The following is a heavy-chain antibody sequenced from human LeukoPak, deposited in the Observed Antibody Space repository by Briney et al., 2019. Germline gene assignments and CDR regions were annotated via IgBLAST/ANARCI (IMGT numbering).Heavy chain of an antibody. V-gene: IGHV3-48*03. CDR2: ISSSGSTI. CDR3: ARATRGVASNFDY. J-gene: IGHJ4*02. CDR1: GFTFSSYE. D-gene: IGHD2-15*01. Sequence: GGSLRLSCAASGFTFSSYEMNWVRQAPGKGLEWVSYISSSGSTIYYADSVKGRFTISRDNAKNSLYLQMNSLGAEDTAVYYCARATRGVASNFDYWGQGTLVTVSS.